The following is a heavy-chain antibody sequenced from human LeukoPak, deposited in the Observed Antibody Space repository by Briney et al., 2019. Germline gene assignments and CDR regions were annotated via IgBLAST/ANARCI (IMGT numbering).Heavy chain of an antibody. CDR2: INSKTGDT. J-gene: IGHJ5*02. D-gene: IGHD5-12*01. V-gene: IGHV1-2*02. Sequence: ASVKVSCKASGYPFIGYYMHWVRQAPGQGLEWMGWINSKTGDTDYAQKFQGRVTMTRDMSTSTDYMELSSLRSEDTAIYYCARDNSVGDSAWWFDPWGQGTLVTVSS. CDR3: ARDNSVGDSAWWFDP. CDR1: GYPFIGYY.